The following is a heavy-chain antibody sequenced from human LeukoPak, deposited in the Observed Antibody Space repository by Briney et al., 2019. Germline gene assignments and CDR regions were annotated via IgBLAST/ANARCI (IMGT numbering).Heavy chain of an antibody. CDR1: GFTVSSNY. V-gene: IGHV3-66*01. D-gene: IGHD6-19*01. J-gene: IGHJ4*02. CDR3: ARDFAPAVADY. Sequence: GGSLRLSCAASGFTVSSNYMSWVRQAPGKGQEWVSVIYSGGSTYYADSVKGRFTISRDNSKNTLYLQMNSLRAEDTAVYYCARDFAPAVADYWGQGTLVTVSS. CDR2: IYSGGST.